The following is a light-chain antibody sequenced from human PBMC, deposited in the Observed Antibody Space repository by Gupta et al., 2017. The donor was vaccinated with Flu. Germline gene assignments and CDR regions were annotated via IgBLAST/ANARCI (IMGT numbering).Light chain of an antibody. CDR3: QQYGSSPWT. Sequence: EIVLTPSPGTLSLSPGERSTHSCRARQSVSSSYLAWYQQKPGQAPRLLIYGASSRATGVPDRFSGRGSGTEFTLTISRLEPEDFAAYYCQQYGSSPWTFGQGTKVEIK. J-gene: IGKJ1*01. V-gene: IGKV3-20*01. CDR1: QSVSSSY. CDR2: GAS.